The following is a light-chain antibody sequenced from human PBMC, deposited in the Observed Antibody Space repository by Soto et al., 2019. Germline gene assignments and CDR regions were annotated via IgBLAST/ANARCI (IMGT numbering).Light chain of an antibody. V-gene: IGLV2-14*01. CDR1: SSDVGGYNF. CDR3: SSYASSNNYV. Sequence: QSALTQPASVSGSPGQSITISCTGASSDVGGYNFVSWYQHHPGKAPKLILYAVTRRPSGVSNRFSGSKSGNTASLTISGLQADDEADYYCSSYASSNNYVFGTGTKLTVL. CDR2: AVT. J-gene: IGLJ1*01.